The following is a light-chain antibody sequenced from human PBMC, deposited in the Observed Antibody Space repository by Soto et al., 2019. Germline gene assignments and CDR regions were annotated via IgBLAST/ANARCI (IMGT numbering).Light chain of an antibody. CDR2: GAS. Sequence: VLTQSPGTLSLSPGGSATLSCRASQNINNNYLAWYQHKPGQAPRLLMYGASLRATGVPDRFSGSGSGTDFTLTITRLEPDDSEVYYCQQHGISHITFGQGTRLDI. J-gene: IGKJ5*01. CDR1: QNINNNY. V-gene: IGKV3-20*01. CDR3: QQHGISHIT.